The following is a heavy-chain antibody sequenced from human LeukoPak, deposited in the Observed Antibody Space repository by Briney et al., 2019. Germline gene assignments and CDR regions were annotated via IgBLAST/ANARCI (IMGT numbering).Heavy chain of an antibody. CDR3: ARDSLAHDYGDCGYMDV. D-gene: IGHD4-17*01. Sequence: ASVKVSCKASGYTFTGYYMHWVRQAPGQGLEWMGWINPNSGGTNYAQKFQGRVTMTRDTSISTAYMELSRLRSDDTAVYYCARDSLAHDYGDCGYMDVWGKGTTVTVSS. J-gene: IGHJ6*03. CDR2: INPNSGGT. CDR1: GYTFTGYY. V-gene: IGHV1-2*02.